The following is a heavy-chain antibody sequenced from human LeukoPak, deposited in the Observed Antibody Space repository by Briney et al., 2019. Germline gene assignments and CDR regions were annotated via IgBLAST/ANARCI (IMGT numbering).Heavy chain of an antibody. CDR1: GGSISSGSYY. J-gene: IGHJ4*02. D-gene: IGHD3-3*01. V-gene: IGHV4-61*02. CDR3: ARAQRPHYDFWSGYSNFDY. Sequence: SETLSLTCTVSGGSISSGSYYWSWIRQPAGKGLEWIGRIYTSGGTNYNPSLKSRFTISVDASKNRFSLKLSSVTAADTAVYYCARAQRPHYDFWSGYSNFDYWGQGTLVTVSS. CDR2: IYTSGGT.